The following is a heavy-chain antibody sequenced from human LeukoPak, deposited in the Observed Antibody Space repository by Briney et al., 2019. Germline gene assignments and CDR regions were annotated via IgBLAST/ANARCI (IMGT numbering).Heavy chain of an antibody. CDR1: GGSISSYY. CDR3: AAGDAFDI. CDR2: INHSGST. Sequence: PSETLSLTCTVSGGSISSYYWSWIRQPPGKGLEWIGEINHSGSTNYNPSLKSRVTISVDTSKNQFSLKLSSVTAADTAVYYCAAGDAFDIWGQGTMVTVSS. J-gene: IGHJ3*02. D-gene: IGHD6-13*01. V-gene: IGHV4-34*01.